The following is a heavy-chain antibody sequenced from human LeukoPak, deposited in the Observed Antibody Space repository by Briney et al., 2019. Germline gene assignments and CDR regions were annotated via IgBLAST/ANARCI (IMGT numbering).Heavy chain of an antibody. CDR1: GFTFSSAW. J-gene: IGHJ4*02. V-gene: IGHV3-15*01. Sequence: GGSLRLSCAASGFTFSSAWMSWVRQAPGKGLEWVGRIKSNTDGGTADYAAPVKGRFTISRDDSKNTLYLQMNSLKTEDTAMYYCTTDYYRENSQPPWGQGTPVTVSS. CDR2: IKSNTDGGTA. D-gene: IGHD3-10*01. CDR3: TTDYYRENSQPP.